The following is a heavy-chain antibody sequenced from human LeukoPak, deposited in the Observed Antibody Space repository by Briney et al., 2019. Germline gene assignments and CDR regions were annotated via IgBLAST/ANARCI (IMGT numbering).Heavy chain of an antibody. CDR1: GYTFTGYY. D-gene: IGHD6-19*01. V-gene: IGHV1-2*02. CDR2: INPNSGGT. J-gene: IGHJ4*02. Sequence: ASVKVSCKASGYTFTGYYMHWVRQAPGQGLEWMGWINPNSGGTNYAQKFQGRVTMTRDTSISSAYMELSRLRSDDTAVYYCARDRTRTGYSSGWYHDYWGQGTLVTVSS. CDR3: ARDRTRTGYSSGWYHDY.